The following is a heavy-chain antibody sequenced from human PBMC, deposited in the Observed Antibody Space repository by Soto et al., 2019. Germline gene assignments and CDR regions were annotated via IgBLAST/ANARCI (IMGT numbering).Heavy chain of an antibody. Sequence: ASVKVSCKASGYTFTSYGSSWVRQAPGQGLEWMGWISAYNGNTNYAQKLQGRVTMTTDTSTSTAYMELRSLRSDDTAVYYCARRTANPXMAGTSGRPYYCYGMDVWGQGTTVTVSS. V-gene: IGHV1-18*04. CDR3: ARRTANPXMAGTSGRPYYCYGMDV. CDR2: ISAYNGNT. J-gene: IGHJ6*02. D-gene: IGHD1-1*01. CDR1: GYTFTSYG.